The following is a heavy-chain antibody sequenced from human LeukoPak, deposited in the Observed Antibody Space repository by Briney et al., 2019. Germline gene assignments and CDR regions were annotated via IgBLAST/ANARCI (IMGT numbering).Heavy chain of an antibody. J-gene: IGHJ6*02. CDR1: GFTFSSYE. V-gene: IGHV3-7*05. CDR2: IKQDGSEK. D-gene: IGHD2-21*02. Sequence: GGSLRLSCAASGFTFSSYEINWVRQAPGKGLEWVANIKQDGSEKYYVDSVKGRFTISRDNAKNSLYLQMNSLRAEDTAVYYCARIAYCGGDCYRIYYYYYGMDVWGQGTTVTVSS. CDR3: ARIAYCGGDCYRIYYYYYGMDV.